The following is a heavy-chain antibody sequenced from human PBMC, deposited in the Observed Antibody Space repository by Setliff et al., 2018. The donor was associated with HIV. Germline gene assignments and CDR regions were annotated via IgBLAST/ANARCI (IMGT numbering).Heavy chain of an antibody. CDR2: IYPGDSAI. V-gene: IGHV5-51*01. Sequence: PGESLKISCTASGYIFTNYWIGWVRQMPGKGLEWIGVIYPGDSAIRYSPSFQGQVSISADTSITTAYMELRRLRYDDTAAYYCARDRHFSGSFFWGQGTLVTVS. CDR3: ARDRHFSGSFF. D-gene: IGHD1-26*01. CDR1: GYIFTNYW. J-gene: IGHJ4*02.